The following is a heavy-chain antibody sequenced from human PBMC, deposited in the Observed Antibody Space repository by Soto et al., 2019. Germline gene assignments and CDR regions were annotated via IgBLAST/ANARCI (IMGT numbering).Heavy chain of an antibody. CDR3: ARDPLYDSSGYPF. CDR2: IYYSGST. CDR1: GGSISSGDYY. Sequence: QVQLQESGPGLVKPSQTLSLPCTVSGGSISSGDYYWSWIRQPPGKGLEWFGYIYYSGSTYYNPYLKSRVTISVDTSKNQFSLKLSSVTAADTAVYYCARDPLYDSSGYPFWGQGTMVTVSS. V-gene: IGHV4-30-4*01. D-gene: IGHD3-22*01. J-gene: IGHJ3*01.